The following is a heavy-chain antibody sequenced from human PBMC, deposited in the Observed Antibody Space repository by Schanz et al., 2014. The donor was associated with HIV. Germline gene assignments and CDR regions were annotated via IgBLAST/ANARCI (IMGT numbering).Heavy chain of an antibody. CDR2: ISYDGSNK. Sequence: EQLLESGGGLVQPGGSLRLSCVASGFTFDNYGMHWVRQAPGKGLEWVAVISYDGSNKKYADSVKGRFTISRDNSKNTLYLQMKSLRPEDTAVYYCAKDRNHYDSRYRGKGNYYYYYGMDVWGQGTTVTVSS. J-gene: IGHJ6*02. V-gene: IGHV3-30*18. CDR1: GFTFDNYG. D-gene: IGHD3-22*01. CDR3: AKDRNHYDSRYRGKGNYYYYYGMDV.